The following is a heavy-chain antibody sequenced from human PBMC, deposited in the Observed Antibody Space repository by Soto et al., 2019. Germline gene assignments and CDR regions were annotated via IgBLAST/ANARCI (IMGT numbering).Heavy chain of an antibody. CDR3: AKRRGAGGHFDY. D-gene: IGHD2-15*01. CDR1: VFTVSSYA. J-gene: IGHJ4*02. V-gene: IGHV3-23*01. CDR2: VSIGGST. Sequence: LXLSCAASVFTVSSYAMGWVRQGPGKGLEWVAVVSIGGSTHYADSVRGRFTISRDNSKNTLSLQMNSLTAEDTAVYFCAKRRGAGGHFDYWGQGALVTVSS.